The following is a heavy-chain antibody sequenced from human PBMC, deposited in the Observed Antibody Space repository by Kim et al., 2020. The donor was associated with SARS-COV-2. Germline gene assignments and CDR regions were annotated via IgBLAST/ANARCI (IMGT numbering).Heavy chain of an antibody. J-gene: IGHJ5*02. D-gene: IGHD6-13*01. Sequence: AQKFQGRVTMTEDTSTDTAYMELSSLRSEDTAVYYCATAPGIAAAGYWFDPWGQGTLVTVSS. V-gene: IGHV1-24*01. CDR3: ATAPGIAAAGYWFDP.